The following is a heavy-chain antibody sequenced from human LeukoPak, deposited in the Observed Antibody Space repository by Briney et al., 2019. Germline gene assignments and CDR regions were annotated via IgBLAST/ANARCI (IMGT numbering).Heavy chain of an antibody. CDR3: ARDIITIFGVVTEYYFDY. V-gene: IGHV4-61*02. Sequence: SQTLSLTCTVSGVSISSGSYYWSWIRQPAGKGLEWIGRIYTSGSTNYNPSLKSRVTISVDTSKNQFSLKLSSVTAADTAVYYCARDIITIFGVVTEYYFDYWGQGTLVTVSS. CDR2: IYTSGST. CDR1: GVSISSGSYY. D-gene: IGHD3-3*01. J-gene: IGHJ4*02.